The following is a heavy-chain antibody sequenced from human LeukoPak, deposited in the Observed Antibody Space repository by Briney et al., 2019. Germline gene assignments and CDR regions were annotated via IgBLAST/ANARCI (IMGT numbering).Heavy chain of an antibody. Sequence: GESLKISCKGSGYSFTSYWIGWVRQMPGKGLEWMGIIYPGDSDTRYSPSFQGQVTISADKSISTAYLQWSSLKASDTAMYYCARRDTYCGGDCYNNAEYFQHWGQGTLVTVSS. CDR2: IYPGDSDT. J-gene: IGHJ1*01. CDR1: GYSFTSYW. D-gene: IGHD2-21*02. CDR3: ARRDTYCGGDCYNNAEYFQH. V-gene: IGHV5-51*01.